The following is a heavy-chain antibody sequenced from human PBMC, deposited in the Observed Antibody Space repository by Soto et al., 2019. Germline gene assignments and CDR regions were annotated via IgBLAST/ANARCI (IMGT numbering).Heavy chain of an antibody. V-gene: IGHV1-58*02. J-gene: IGHJ4*02. Sequence: QMQLVQSGPEVKKPGTSVKVSCKASGLTFTSSAMQWVRQARGQRLEWMGWVVVGSGNTNYAQKFQERVTITRDMSTSTAYMELSSLRSEDTAVYYCAVAWDVWVTSWYFDYWGQGTLVTVSS. CDR3: AVAWDVWVTSWYFDY. CDR1: GLTFTSSA. CDR2: VVVGSGNT. D-gene: IGHD3-16*01.